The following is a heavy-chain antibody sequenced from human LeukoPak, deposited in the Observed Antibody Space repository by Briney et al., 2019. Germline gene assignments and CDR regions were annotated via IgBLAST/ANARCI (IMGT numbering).Heavy chain of an antibody. V-gene: IGHV4-61*02. J-gene: IGHJ4*02. CDR1: GGSNSSGSYY. D-gene: IGHD4-17*01. CDR3: AREVHGDIDY. Sequence: SETLSLXCTVSGGSNSSGSYYWSWIRQPAGKGLEWIGRIYTSGSTNYNPSLKSRVTISVDTSRNQFSLKLSSVTAADTAVYYCAREVHGDIDYWGQGTLVTVSS. CDR2: IYTSGST.